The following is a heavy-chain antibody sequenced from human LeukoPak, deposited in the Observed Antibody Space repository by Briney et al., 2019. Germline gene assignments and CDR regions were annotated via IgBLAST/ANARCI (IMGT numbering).Heavy chain of an antibody. V-gene: IGHV6-1*01. CDR2: TYFRSEWHT. CDR1: GDSVSHKNGA. CDR3: ASGWALS. J-gene: IGHJ4*02. Sequence: QTLSLTCDVSGDSVSHKNGAWNWIRQSPSRGLEWLRRTYFRSEWHTDYAVSVKGRIAITADTSKNQFSLQLASVTPEDTAVYYCASGWALSRGQGSLVTVSS. D-gene: IGHD1-26*01.